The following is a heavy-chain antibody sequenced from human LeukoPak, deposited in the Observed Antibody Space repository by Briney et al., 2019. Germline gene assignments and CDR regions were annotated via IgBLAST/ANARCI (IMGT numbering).Heavy chain of an antibody. CDR1: GRTFSGYY. J-gene: IGHJ3*02. CDR3: ASLVATIGAFDI. Sequence: SETLTLTCAVSGRTFSGYYWSWIRQPPGKGLEWTGEINHRGSTNYNPSLKSRVTISVATPKNHFSLTLSSVTAADTAVYYCASLVATIGAFDIWGQGTMVTVSS. V-gene: IGHV4-34*01. CDR2: INHRGST. D-gene: IGHD5-12*01.